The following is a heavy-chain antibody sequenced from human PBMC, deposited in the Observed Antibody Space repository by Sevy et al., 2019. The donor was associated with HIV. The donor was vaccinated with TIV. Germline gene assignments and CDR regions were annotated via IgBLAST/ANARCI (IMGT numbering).Heavy chain of an antibody. V-gene: IGHV3-66*02. J-gene: IGHJ4*02. CDR1: GFTVNDKY. Sequence: GGSLRLSCAISGFTVNDKYIIWVRQAPGKGLEWVSVIFSSGSTYYADCAKGRFTISRDNSKNTVYLQMNSLRAEDTAVYYCVSLFLSYRSGWSYFDYWGQGTLVTVSS. D-gene: IGHD6-19*01. CDR3: VSLFLSYRSGWSYFDY. CDR2: IFSSGST.